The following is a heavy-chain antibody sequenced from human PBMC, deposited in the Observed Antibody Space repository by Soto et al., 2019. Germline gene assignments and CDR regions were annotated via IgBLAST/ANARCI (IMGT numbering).Heavy chain of an antibody. CDR2: FYYSGST. D-gene: IGHD6-13*01. Sequence: SETLSLTCTVSGGSISSYYWSWIRQPPGKGLEWIGYFYYSGSTKYNPSLKSRVTISVDTSKNQFSLKLSFVTAEDTAVYYCVREYSSSPSFFQHWGQGTLVTVSS. J-gene: IGHJ1*01. CDR1: GGSISSYY. CDR3: VREYSSSPSFFQH. V-gene: IGHV4-59*12.